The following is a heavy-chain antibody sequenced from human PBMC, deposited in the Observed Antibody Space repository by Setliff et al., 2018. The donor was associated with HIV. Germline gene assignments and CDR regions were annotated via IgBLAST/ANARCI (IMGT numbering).Heavy chain of an antibody. V-gene: IGHV4-34*01. CDR1: GGSFSGYY. D-gene: IGHD2-8*02. J-gene: IGHJ6*03. CDR3: ARGLTDYMDV. Sequence: ETLSLTCAVYGGSFSGYYWSWIRQPPGKGLEWIGEINHSGSTNYNPSLKSRVTISVDTSKNQFSLKLSSVTAADTAVYYCARGLTDYMDVWGKGTTVTVSS. CDR2: INHSGST.